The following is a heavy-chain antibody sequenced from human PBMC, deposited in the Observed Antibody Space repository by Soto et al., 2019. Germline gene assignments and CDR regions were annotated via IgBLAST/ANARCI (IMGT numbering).Heavy chain of an antibody. CDR2: IIRIFGTA. CDR1: GGTFSSYA. V-gene: IGHV1-69*06. J-gene: IGHJ6*02. D-gene: IGHD1-1*01. Sequence: QVQLVQSGAEVKKPGSSVKVSCKASGGTFSSYAINWVRQAPGQGLEWMGGIIRIFGTANYAQKFQGRVTITADKSTSRAYTELSSLRSEDTAVYYCARAALTQRWLQLDYFYYCGMDVWGQGTTVTVSS. CDR3: ARAALTQRWLQLDYFYYCGMDV.